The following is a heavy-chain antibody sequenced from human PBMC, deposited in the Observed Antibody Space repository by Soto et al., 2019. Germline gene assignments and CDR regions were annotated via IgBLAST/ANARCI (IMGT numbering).Heavy chain of an antibody. D-gene: IGHD6-13*01. CDR2: ISDGGSNK. CDR3: AKDVSVAAADYYFDY. CDR1: GFTFSTYG. V-gene: IGHV3-30*18. Sequence: GGSLRLSCGASGFTFSTYGMHWVRQAPGKGLEWVAVISDGGSNKYYADSVKGRFIISRVNSKNTLYLQMNSLGAEDTAVYYCAKDVSVAAADYYFDYWGQGTLVTVSS. J-gene: IGHJ4*02.